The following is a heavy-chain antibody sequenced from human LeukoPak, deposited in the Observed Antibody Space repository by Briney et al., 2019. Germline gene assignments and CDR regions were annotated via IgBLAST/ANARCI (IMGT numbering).Heavy chain of an antibody. V-gene: IGHV3-21*01. J-gene: IGHJ5*02. CDR2: ISSSSSYI. D-gene: IGHD6-13*01. Sequence: GGSLRLSCAASGFTFSSYSMNWVRQAPGKGLEWVSSISSSSSYIYYADSVKGRFTISRDNAKNSLYLQMNSLRAEDTAVYYCARGRRGYSRGWFDPWGQGTLVTVSS. CDR3: ARGRRGYSRGWFDP. CDR1: GFTFSSYS.